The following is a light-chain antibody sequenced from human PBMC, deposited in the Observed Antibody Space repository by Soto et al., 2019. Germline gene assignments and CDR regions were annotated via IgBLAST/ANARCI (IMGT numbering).Light chain of an antibody. CDR3: QQYNDWPGGT. Sequence: EIVMTQSPATLSVSPWERATLSCRASQSVSSNLAWYQQKPGQAPRLLIYGAPTRATGIPARFSGSGSGTEFTLTISSLQSEDFAVYYCQQYNDWPGGTFGQGTKVDIK. J-gene: IGKJ1*01. CDR1: QSVSSN. CDR2: GAP. V-gene: IGKV3-15*01.